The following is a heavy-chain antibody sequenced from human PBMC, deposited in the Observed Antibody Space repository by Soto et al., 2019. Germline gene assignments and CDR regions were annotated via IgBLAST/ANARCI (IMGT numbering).Heavy chain of an antibody. CDR1: GGSISSSDW. CDR3: ARVFRLGEYRFDY. CDR2: IYHSGST. D-gene: IGHD3-16*01. Sequence: QVQLQESGPGLVKPSGTLSLTCAVSGGSISSSDWWSWVRQPPEKGLEWIGEIYHSGSTNYHPSLKSRVTISIDKSKNQFSLKLSSVTAADTAVYYCARVFRLGEYRFDYWGQGTLVTVSS. V-gene: IGHV4-4*02. J-gene: IGHJ4*02.